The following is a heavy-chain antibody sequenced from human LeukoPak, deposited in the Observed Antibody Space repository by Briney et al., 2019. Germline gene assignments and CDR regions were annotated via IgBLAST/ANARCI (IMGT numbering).Heavy chain of an antibody. V-gene: IGHV1-69*13. J-gene: IGHJ4*02. CDR1: GGTFSSYA. D-gene: IGHD1-7*01. CDR2: IIPIFGTA. CDR3: ARDPVVFSVNYRSYYFDY. Sequence: GASVKVSCKASGGTFSSYAISWVRQAPGQGLEWMGGIIPIFGTANYAQKFQGRVTITADESTSTAYMELSSLRSEDTAVYYCARDPVVFSVNYRSYYFDYWGQGTLVTVSS.